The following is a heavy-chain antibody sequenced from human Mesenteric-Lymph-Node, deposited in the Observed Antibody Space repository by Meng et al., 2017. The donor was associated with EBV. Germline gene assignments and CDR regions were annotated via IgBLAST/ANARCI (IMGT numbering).Heavy chain of an antibody. Sequence: HVQLQESGPGLVKPSETLSLTCTVSGGSVSSGSYYWSWIRQPPGKGLEWIGYIYYSGSTNYNPSLKSRVTISVDTSKNQFSLKLSSVTAADTAVYYCARKEQQLVHYFDYWGQGTLVTVSS. CDR1: GGSVSSGSYY. V-gene: IGHV4-61*01. J-gene: IGHJ4*02. CDR3: ARKEQQLVHYFDY. CDR2: IYYSGST. D-gene: IGHD6-13*01.